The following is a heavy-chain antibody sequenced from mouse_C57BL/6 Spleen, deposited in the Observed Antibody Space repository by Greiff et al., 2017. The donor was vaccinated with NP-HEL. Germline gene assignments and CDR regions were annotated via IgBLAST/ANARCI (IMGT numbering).Heavy chain of an antibody. Sequence: QVQLQQPGAELVKPGASVKMSCKASGYTFTSYWITWVKQRPGQGLEWIGDIYPGSGSTNYNEKFKSKATLTVDTSSSTAYMQLSSLTSEDSAVYYCARGEKTGTSSAYWGQGTLVTVSA. CDR2: IYPGSGST. D-gene: IGHD4-1*01. J-gene: IGHJ3*01. V-gene: IGHV1-55*01. CDR1: GYTFTSYW. CDR3: ARGEKTGTSSAY.